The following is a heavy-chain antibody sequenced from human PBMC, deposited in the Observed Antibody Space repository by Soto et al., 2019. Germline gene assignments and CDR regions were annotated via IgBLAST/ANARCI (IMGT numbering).Heavy chain of an antibody. CDR3: ARDTESNRYND. V-gene: IGHV1-18*01. D-gene: IGHD1-20*01. CDR1: GYTFSTSG. Sequence: ASVKVSCKTSGYTFSTSGISWVRQAPVQGLERVGWIRPDNGNTKSAQRLQGRVTLTTDASASTAYMELRSLTSDDTAMYYCARDTESNRYNDWGQGNLVTVSS. CDR2: IRPDNGNT. J-gene: IGHJ1*01.